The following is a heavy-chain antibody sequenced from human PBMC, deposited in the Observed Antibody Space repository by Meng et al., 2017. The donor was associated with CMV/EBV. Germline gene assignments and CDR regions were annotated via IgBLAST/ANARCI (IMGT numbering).Heavy chain of an antibody. J-gene: IGHJ6*02. CDR2: IIPILGIA. D-gene: IGHD2-21*01. CDR1: GGTFSSYA. Sequence: SMKVSCKASGGTFSSYAISWVRQAPGQGLEWMGGIIPILGIANYAQKFQGRVTITADKSTSTAYMELSSLRSEDTAVYYCARGLITGHYYGMDVWGQGTTVTVSS. V-gene: IGHV1-69*10. CDR3: ARGLITGHYYGMDV.